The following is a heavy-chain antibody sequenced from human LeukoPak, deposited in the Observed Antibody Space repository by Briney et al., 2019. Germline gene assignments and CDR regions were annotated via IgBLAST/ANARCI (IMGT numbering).Heavy chain of an antibody. CDR2: ISYDGSNK. D-gene: IGHD4-11*01. V-gene: IGHV3-30-3*01. J-gene: IGHJ4*02. CDR1: GFTFSSYA. CDR3: AREAALQPFFDY. Sequence: PGGSLRLSCAASGFTFSSYAMHWVRQAPGKGLEWVAVISYDGSNKYYADSVKGRFTISRDNSKNTLYLQMNSLRAEDTAVYYCAREAALQPFFDYWGQGTLVTVFS.